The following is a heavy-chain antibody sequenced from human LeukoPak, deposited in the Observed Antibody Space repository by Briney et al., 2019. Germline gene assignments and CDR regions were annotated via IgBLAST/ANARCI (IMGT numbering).Heavy chain of an antibody. Sequence: PGGSLRLSCAASGFTFSSYSMNWVRQAPGKGLEWVSSISSSSSYIYYADSVKGRFTISRDNAKNSLYQQMNSLRAEDTAVYYCARDLTPNYSRYFDYWGQGTLVTVSS. CDR1: GFTFSSYS. V-gene: IGHV3-21*01. D-gene: IGHD4-11*01. CDR2: ISSSSSYI. J-gene: IGHJ4*02. CDR3: ARDLTPNYSRYFDY.